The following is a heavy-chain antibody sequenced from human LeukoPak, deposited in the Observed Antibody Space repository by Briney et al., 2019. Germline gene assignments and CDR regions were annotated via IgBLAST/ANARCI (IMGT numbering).Heavy chain of an antibody. CDR2: ISAYNGNT. V-gene: IGHV1-18*01. CDR1: GYTFTIYG. CDR3: ARDFGEGYCSGGSCYAFDC. D-gene: IGHD2-15*01. J-gene: IGHJ4*02. Sequence: RASVTVSFKASGYTFTIYGISWVRQAPGQGLGWMGWISAYNGNTNYAQKLQGRVTMTTDTSTSTAYMELRSLRSDDTAVYYCARDFGEGYCSGGSCYAFDCWGQGTLVTVSS.